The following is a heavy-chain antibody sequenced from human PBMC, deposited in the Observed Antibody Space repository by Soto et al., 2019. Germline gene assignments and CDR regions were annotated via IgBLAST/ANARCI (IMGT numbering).Heavy chain of an antibody. J-gene: IGHJ5*02. CDR1: GGSISSYY. CDR3: ARDHTSGWANWFDP. CDR2: ISYSGST. V-gene: IGHV4-59*01. D-gene: IGHD6-19*01. Sequence: LSLTCTVSGGSISSYYWSWVRQPPGKGLEWIAYISYSGSTNYNPSLKSRITISVDTSKNQFSLKLSSVTAADTAVYYCARDHTSGWANWFDPWGQGTLVTVSS.